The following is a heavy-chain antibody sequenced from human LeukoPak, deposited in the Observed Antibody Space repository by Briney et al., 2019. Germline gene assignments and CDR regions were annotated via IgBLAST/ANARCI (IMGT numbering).Heavy chain of an antibody. CDR3: RTDRYGDYGDYIDY. J-gene: IGHJ4*02. Sequence: ASVKVSCKASGYTFTGYYMHWVRQAPGQGLEWMGWINPSSGGTNYAQKFQGRVTMTRDTSISTTYMELSRLRSDDTAVYYCRTDRYGDYGDYIDYWGPGTLVTVSS. D-gene: IGHD4-17*01. V-gene: IGHV1-2*02. CDR2: INPSSGGT. CDR1: GYTFTGYY.